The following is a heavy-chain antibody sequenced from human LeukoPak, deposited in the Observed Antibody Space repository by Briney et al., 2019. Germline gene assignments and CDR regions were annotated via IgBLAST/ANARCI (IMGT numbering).Heavy chain of an antibody. CDR3: ARGRGRTYCGGDCYPDY. CDR2: MNPNSGNT. D-gene: IGHD2-21*02. CDR1: GYTFTSYD. V-gene: IGHV1-8*01. J-gene: IGHJ4*02. Sequence: ASVQVSCKASGYTFTSYDINWVRQATGQGLEWMGWMNPNSGNTGYAQKFQGRVTMTRNTSVTTAYMELSSLRSEDTAVYYCARGRGRTYCGGDCYPDYWGQGTLVTVSS.